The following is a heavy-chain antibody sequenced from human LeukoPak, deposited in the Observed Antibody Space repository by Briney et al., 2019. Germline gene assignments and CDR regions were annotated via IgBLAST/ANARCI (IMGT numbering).Heavy chain of an antibody. CDR2: MYYSGNT. D-gene: IGHD6-19*01. CDR3: ARTNSSGWHSADYYYGMDV. V-gene: IGHV4-59*01. CDR1: GGSISNFY. Sequence: SETLSLTCTVSGGSISNFYWSWVRQTPGKGLEWIAYMYYSGNTNYNPSLMSRVTISVDTSKNQFSLKLRSVPAADTAVYYCARTNSSGWHSADYYYGMDVWGQGTTVTVSS. J-gene: IGHJ6*02.